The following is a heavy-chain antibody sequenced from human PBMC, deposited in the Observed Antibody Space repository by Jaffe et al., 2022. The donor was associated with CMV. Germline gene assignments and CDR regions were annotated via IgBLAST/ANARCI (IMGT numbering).Heavy chain of an antibody. V-gene: IGHV4-59*01. D-gene: IGHD3-3*01. CDR1: GGSISSYY. Sequence: QVQLQESGPGLVKPSETLSLTCTVSGGSISSYYWSWIRQPPGKGLEWIGYIYYSGSTNYNPSLKSRVTISVDTSKNQFSLKLSSVTAADTAVYYCARGPPGGFLEWDYYFDYWGQGTLVTVSS. J-gene: IGHJ4*02. CDR3: ARGPPGGFLEWDYYFDY. CDR2: IYYSGST.